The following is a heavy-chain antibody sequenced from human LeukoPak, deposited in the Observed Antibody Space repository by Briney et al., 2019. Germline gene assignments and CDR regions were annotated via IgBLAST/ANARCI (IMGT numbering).Heavy chain of an antibody. Sequence: GGSLRLSCAASGLTFSNYAMSWVRQAPGKGLEWVSGISDSGGSTYYADSVKGRFIISRDNSKNTLYLQMNSLRAEDTAVYYCARQPINEAYFDFWGQGTLVTVSS. J-gene: IGHJ4*02. D-gene: IGHD2-8*01. CDR2: ISDSGGST. CDR3: ARQPINEAYFDF. CDR1: GLTFSNYA. V-gene: IGHV3-23*01.